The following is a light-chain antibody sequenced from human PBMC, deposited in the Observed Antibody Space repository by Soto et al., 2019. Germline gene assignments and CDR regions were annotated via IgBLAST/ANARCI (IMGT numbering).Light chain of an antibody. CDR3: QQYESSRT. J-gene: IGKJ1*01. CDR1: QSVSSN. Sequence: EIMMTQSPGTLSASPGERATLSCRASQSVSSNLAWYQQKPGQAPRLLIYAVSTRATGIPARFSGSGSGTEFTLTIRRLEPEDFAMYYCQQYESSRTFGQGTKVEMK. CDR2: AVS. V-gene: IGKV3-15*01.